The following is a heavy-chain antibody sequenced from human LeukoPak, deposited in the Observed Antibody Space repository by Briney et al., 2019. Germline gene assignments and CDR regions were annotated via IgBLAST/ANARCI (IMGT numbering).Heavy chain of an antibody. CDR1: GFTFSSYG. Sequence: XLSCAASGFTFSSYGMHWVRQAPGKGLEWVAVIWYDGSNKYYADSVKGRFTISRDNSKNTLYLQMNSLRAEDTAVYYCARARRDIVVVPAGMDVWGKGTTVTVSS. D-gene: IGHD2-2*01. J-gene: IGHJ6*04. V-gene: IGHV3-33*01. CDR3: ARARRDIVVVPAGMDV. CDR2: IWYDGSNK.